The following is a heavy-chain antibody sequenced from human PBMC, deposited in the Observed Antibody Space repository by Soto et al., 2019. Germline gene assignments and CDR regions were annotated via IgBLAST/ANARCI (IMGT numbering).Heavy chain of an antibody. CDR3: ASSYSSGWPRGWFDP. CDR1: GYSFTSYW. D-gene: IGHD6-19*01. V-gene: IGHV5-10-1*01. CDR2: IDPSDSYT. J-gene: IGHJ5*02. Sequence: RGESLKISCKGSGYSFTSYWISWVRQMPGKGLEWMGRIDPSDSYTNYSPSFQGHVTISADKSISTAYLQWSSLKASDTAMYYCASSYSSGWPRGWFDPWGQGTLVTVSS.